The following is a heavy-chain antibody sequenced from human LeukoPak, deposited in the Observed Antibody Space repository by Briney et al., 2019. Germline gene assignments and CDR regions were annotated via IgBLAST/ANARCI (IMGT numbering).Heavy chain of an antibody. D-gene: IGHD5-24*01. CDR3: ASQYRDGYNYE. CDR2: INHSGST. CDR1: GGSFSGYY. J-gene: IGHJ4*02. Sequence: PSETLSLTCAVYGGSFSGYYWSWIRQPPGKGLEWIGEINHSGSTNYNPSLKSRVTISVDTSKNQFSLKLSSVTAADTAVYYCASQYRDGYNYEWGQGTLVTVSS. V-gene: IGHV4-34*01.